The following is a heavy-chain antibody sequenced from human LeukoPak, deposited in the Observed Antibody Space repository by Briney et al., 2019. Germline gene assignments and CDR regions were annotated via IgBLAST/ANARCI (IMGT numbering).Heavy chain of an antibody. V-gene: IGHV1-46*01. CDR3: ARDIYYGSGLFDY. CDR1: GYTFTGYY. D-gene: IGHD3-10*01. J-gene: IGHJ4*02. CDR2: INPNGGST. Sequence: ASVKVSCKASGYTFTGYYIHWVRQAPGQGLEWMAVINPNGGSTTYAQKFQGRVTMTRDTSTSTVYMEVTSLRSEDTAVYYCARDIYYGSGLFDYWGQGTLVTVSS.